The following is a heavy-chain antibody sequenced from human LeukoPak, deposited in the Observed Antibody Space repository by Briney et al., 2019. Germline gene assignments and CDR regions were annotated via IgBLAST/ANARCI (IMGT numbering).Heavy chain of an antibody. J-gene: IGHJ4*02. V-gene: IGHV4-34*01. CDR1: GGSFSGYY. CDR3: ARWRYCTNGVCYLGDY. D-gene: IGHD2-8*01. Sequence: PSGTLSLTCAVYGGSFSGYYWSLIRQPPGKGLEWIGEINHSGSTNYNPSLKSRVTISVDTSKNQFSLKLSSVTAADTAVYYCARWRYCTNGVCYLGDYWGQGTLVTVSS. CDR2: INHSGST.